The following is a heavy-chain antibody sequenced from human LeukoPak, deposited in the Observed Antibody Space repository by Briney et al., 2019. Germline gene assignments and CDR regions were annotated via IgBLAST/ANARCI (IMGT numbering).Heavy chain of an antibody. CDR2: IYHSGST. J-gene: IGHJ6*03. Sequence: SETLSLTCTVSGYSISGGFYWGWIRQPPGKGLEWIGSIYHSGSTYYTPSLKSRVTMSVDTSKNQFSLKLSSVTAADTAVYYCARGNDFRRYYYFYYMDVWGEGTTVTVSS. D-gene: IGHD4-11*01. V-gene: IGHV4-38-2*02. CDR3: ARGNDFRRYYYFYYMDV. CDR1: GYSISGGFY.